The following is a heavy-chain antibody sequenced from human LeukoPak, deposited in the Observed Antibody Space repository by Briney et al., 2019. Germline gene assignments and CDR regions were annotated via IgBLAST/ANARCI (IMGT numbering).Heavy chain of an antibody. Sequence: ASVKVSCKASGYTFTNYAMHWVRQAPGQKLEWMGWINAGNGDTKYSQKFQDRVTITRDTSASTAYMGLSSLGSEDTAVYYCARGIRASSGWYLIDYWGQGTLVTVSS. CDR2: INAGNGDT. D-gene: IGHD6-19*01. J-gene: IGHJ4*02. CDR3: ARGIRASSGWYLIDY. CDR1: GYTFTNYA. V-gene: IGHV1-3*01.